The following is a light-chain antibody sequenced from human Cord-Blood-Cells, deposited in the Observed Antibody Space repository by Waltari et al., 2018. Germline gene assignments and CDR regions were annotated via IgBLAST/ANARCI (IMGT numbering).Light chain of an antibody. J-gene: IGKJ3*01. CDR1: QSISSY. CDR3: QQSYSTIFT. Sequence: DIQMTQSPSSLSASVGDRVTITCRASQSISSYLNWYQQKPGKAPKLLTYAASSLQSGVPSRFSGSGSGTDFTLTISSLQPEDFATYYCQQSYSTIFTFGPGTKVDIK. CDR2: AAS. V-gene: IGKV1-39*01.